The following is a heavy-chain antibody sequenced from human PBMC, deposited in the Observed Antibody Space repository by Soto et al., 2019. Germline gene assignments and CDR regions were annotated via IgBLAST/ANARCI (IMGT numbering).Heavy chain of an antibody. J-gene: IGHJ4*02. V-gene: IGHV4-59*01. CDR2: IYYRGNT. CDR3: GRESPADGHFDY. Sequence: ASETLSLTCTVSGGSISGYYWNWIRQPPGKELEWIGYIYYRGNTHYNPSLNSRVTISLDMSKNQFSLKLNSVTAADTAVYFCGRESPADGHFDYWGRGTLVTVSS. D-gene: IGHD6-13*01. CDR1: GGSISGYY.